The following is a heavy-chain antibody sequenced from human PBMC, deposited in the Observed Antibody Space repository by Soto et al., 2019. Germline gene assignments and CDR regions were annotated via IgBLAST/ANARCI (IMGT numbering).Heavy chain of an antibody. CDR2: INPNGGST. CDR1: GYTFTNYY. V-gene: IGHV1-46*01. J-gene: IGHJ4*02. Sequence: QVQLMQSGAEVKKPGASVRVSCKASGYTFTNYYVLWVRQAPGQGLEWMGFINPNGGSTTYAQKFQGRFTVTTDTSTRTVYMQLSSLRSEDTAVFYCARSAPYDYWGQGTLVTVSS. CDR3: ARSAPYDY.